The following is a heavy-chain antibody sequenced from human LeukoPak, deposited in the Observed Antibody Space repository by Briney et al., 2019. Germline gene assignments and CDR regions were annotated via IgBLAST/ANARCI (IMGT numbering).Heavy chain of an antibody. CDR2: ISSSSSYI. Sequence: GGSLRLSCAASGFTFSSYSMNWVRQAPGKGPEWVSSISSSSSYIYYADSVKGRFTISRDNAKNSLYLQMNSLRAEDTAVYYCARDMATADDFNWFDPWGQGTLVTVSS. V-gene: IGHV3-21*01. D-gene: IGHD3-3*01. J-gene: IGHJ5*02. CDR1: GFTFSSYS. CDR3: ARDMATADDFNWFDP.